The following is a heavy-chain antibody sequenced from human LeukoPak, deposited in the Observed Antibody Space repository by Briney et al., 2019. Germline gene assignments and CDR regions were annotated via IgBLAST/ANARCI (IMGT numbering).Heavy chain of an antibody. CDR2: ISSSGSTI. J-gene: IGHJ6*03. CDR1: GFTFSSYE. Sequence: GSLRLSCAASGFTFSSYEMNWVRQAPGKGLEWVSYISSSGSTIYYADSVKGRFTISRDNAKNSLYLQMNSLRAEDTAVYYCARCVDYGDYYYYMDVWGKGTTVTVSS. CDR3: ARCVDYGDYYYYMDV. D-gene: IGHD4-17*01. V-gene: IGHV3-48*03.